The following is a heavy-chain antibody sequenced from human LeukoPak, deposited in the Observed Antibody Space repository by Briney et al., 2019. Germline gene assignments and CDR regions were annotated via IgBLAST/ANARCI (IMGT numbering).Heavy chain of an antibody. CDR1: GFTFRYFW. CDR2: IKQDGFEK. J-gene: IGHJ6*02. V-gene: IGHV3-7*01. CDR3: ARVEQQLAYYFYYYSMDV. D-gene: IGHD6-13*01. Sequence: GESLRLSCAASGFTFRYFWMSWVRQAPGKGLDWVANIKQDGFEKNYVDSVRGRFTISRDNAKNSLYLQMNSLRAEDTAVYYCARVEQQLAYYFYYYSMDVWGQGATVTVSS.